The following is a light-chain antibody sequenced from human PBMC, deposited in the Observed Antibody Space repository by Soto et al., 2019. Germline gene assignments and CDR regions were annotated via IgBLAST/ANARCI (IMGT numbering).Light chain of an antibody. CDR3: NSYTTSSTYV. CDR1: SSDVGGYNY. CDR2: DVS. V-gene: IGLV2-14*01. J-gene: IGLJ1*01. Sequence: QSVLTQPASVSGSPGQPITISCTGTSSDVGGYNYVSWYQQYPGKAPKVMIYDVSNRPSGVSNRFSGSKSGNTASLTISGLQAEDEADYYCNSYTTSSTYVFGTGTKVNVL.